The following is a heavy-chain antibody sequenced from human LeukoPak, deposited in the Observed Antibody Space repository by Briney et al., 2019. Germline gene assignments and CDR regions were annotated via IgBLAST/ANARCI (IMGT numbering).Heavy chain of an antibody. CDR3: ARDREQKLVRAYYYYMDV. D-gene: IGHD6-13*01. CDR1: GFTFSDYG. J-gene: IGHJ6*03. CDR2: ISFSSAYI. V-gene: IGHV3-21*01. Sequence: GGSLRLSCVGSGFTFSDYGMIWVRQAPGKGLEWVSSISFSSAYIYYADSVKGRFTITRDNAENSLYLQMNSLRAEDSAVYYCARDREQKLVRAYYYYMDVWGKGTTVTVSS.